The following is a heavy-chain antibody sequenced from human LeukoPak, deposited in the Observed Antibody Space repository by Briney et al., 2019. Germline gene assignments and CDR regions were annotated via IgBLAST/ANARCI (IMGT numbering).Heavy chain of an antibody. J-gene: IGHJ6*03. CDR1: GFTFSSYE. CDR2: IKQDGNEK. CDR3: ARDLSGYSGQVYYFYYMDV. Sequence: GGSLRLSCAASGFTFSSYEMNWVRQAPGKGLEWVANIKQDGNEKYYVESVKGRFTISRDNAKNSLQLQMNSLRAEDTAVYYCARDLSGYSGQVYYFYYMDVWGKGTTVTVSS. V-gene: IGHV3-7*01. D-gene: IGHD3-22*01.